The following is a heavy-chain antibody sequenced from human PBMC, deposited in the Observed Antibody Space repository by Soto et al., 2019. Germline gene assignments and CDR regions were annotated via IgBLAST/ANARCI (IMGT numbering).Heavy chain of an antibody. J-gene: IGHJ6*02. CDR2: INPSGGST. CDR1: GYTFTSYY. CDR3: ARGTGVYYYYYGMDV. V-gene: IGHV1-46*01. D-gene: IGHD1-1*01. Sequence: ASVKVSCKASGYTFTSYYMHWVRQAPGQGLEWMGIINPSGGSTSYAQKFQGRVTMTRDTSTSTVYMELSSLRSEDTAVYYCARGTGVYYYYYGMDVWGQGTTVTVSS.